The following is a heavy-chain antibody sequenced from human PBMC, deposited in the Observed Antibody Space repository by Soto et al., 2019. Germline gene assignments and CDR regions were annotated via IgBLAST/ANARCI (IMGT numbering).Heavy chain of an antibody. CDR1: GYTFTGYY. CDR3: ARSSSGYDILTGYYPSPQFDY. CDR2: INPNSGGT. Sequence: GASVKVSCKASGYTFTGYYMHWVRQAPGQGLEWMGWINPNSGGTNYAQKFQGWVTMTRDTSISTAYMELSRLRSDDTAVYYCARSSSGYDILTGYYPSPQFDYWG. J-gene: IGHJ4*01. D-gene: IGHD3-9*01. V-gene: IGHV1-2*04.